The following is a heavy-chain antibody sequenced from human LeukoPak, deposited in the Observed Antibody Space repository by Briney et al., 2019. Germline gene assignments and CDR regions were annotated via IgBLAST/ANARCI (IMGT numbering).Heavy chain of an antibody. CDR3: AHSWGSGSYLIGAFDI. CDR1: GYTLTELS. V-gene: IGHV1-24*01. D-gene: IGHD1-26*01. J-gene: IGHJ3*02. CDR2: FDPEDGET. Sequence: ASVKVSCKVSGYTLTELSMHWVRQAPGKGLEWMGGFDPEDGETIYAQKFQGRVTMTEDTSTDTAYMELSSLRSEDTAVYYCAHSWGSGSYLIGAFDIWGPGTMVTVSS.